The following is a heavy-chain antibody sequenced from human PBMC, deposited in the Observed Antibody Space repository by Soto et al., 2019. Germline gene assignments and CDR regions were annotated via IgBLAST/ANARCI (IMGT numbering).Heavy chain of an antibody. J-gene: IGHJ6*03. D-gene: IGHD2-2*02. CDR1: GFTFSSYA. Sequence: GGSLRLSCAASGFTFSSYAMSWVRQAPGKGLEWVSAISGSGGSTYYADSVKGRFTISRDNSKNTLYLQMNSLRAEDTAVYYCAKDEVYCSSTSCYIWDHYYMDVWGKGTTVTVSS. CDR3: AKDEVYCSSTSCYIWDHYYMDV. V-gene: IGHV3-23*01. CDR2: ISGSGGST.